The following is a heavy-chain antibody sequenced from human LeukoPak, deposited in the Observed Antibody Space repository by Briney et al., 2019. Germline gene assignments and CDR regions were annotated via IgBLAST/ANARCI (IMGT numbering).Heavy chain of an antibody. CDR2: INPHSGGT. J-gene: IGHJ2*01. CDR3: AGGFLTRRSWYFDL. V-gene: IGHV1-2*02. CDR1: GYTFTGYY. Sequence: GASVKLSCKASGYTFTGYYIHWMRQAPGQGLEWMGWINPHSGGTNYAQSFQGRVTMTRDTSISTVYMELRTLRSADTAVYFCAGGFLTRRSWYFDLWCRGTVVIVTS. D-gene: IGHD3-9*01.